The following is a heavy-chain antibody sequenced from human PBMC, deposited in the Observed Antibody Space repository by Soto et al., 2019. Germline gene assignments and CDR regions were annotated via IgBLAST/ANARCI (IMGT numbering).Heavy chain of an antibody. J-gene: IGHJ4*02. CDR1: GFSLITSGMC. Sequence: SGPTLVNPTQTLTLTCTFSGFSLITSGMCVSWIRQPPGNALEWLALIDWDDDKYYSTSLKTRLTISKDTSKNQVVLTMTNMDPVDTATYYCARSRSLYSSSWYPDWGQGTLVTVSS. V-gene: IGHV2-70*01. CDR3: ARSRSLYSSSWYPD. CDR2: IDWDDDK. D-gene: IGHD6-13*01.